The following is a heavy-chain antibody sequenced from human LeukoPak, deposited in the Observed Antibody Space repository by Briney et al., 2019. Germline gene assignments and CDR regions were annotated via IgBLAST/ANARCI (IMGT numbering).Heavy chain of an antibody. V-gene: IGHV1-18*01. J-gene: IGHJ4*02. D-gene: IGHD6-13*01. Sequence: ASVKVSCKASGYTFTSYGISWVRQAPGQGLEWMGWISAYNGNINYAQKLQGRVTMTTDTSTSTAYMELRSLRSDDTAVYYCARDLRYSSSWYGGDYWGQGTLVTVSS. CDR1: GYTFTSYG. CDR3: ARDLRYSSSWYGGDY. CDR2: ISAYNGNI.